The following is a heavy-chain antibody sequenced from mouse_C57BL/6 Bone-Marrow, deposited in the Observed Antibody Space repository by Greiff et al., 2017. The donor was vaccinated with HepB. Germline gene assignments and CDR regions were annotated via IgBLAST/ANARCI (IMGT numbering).Heavy chain of an antibody. CDR2: IYPRSGNT. D-gene: IGHD1-1*01. J-gene: IGHJ3*01. CDR1: GYTFTSYG. Sequence: VQLQQSGAELARPGASVKLSCKASGYTFTSYGISWVKQRTGQGLEWIGEIYPRSGNTYYNEKFKGKATLTADKSSSTAYMELRSLTSEDSAVYFCARSYYYGSSLLFAYWGQGTLVTVSA. CDR3: ARSYYYGSSLLFAY. V-gene: IGHV1-81*01.